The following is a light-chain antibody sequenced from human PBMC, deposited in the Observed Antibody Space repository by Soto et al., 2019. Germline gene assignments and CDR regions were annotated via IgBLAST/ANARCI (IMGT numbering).Light chain of an antibody. J-gene: IGKJ1*01. Sequence: VCTQSAYTVSLSPGERATLSCRASQSVSSNYLAWYQQKLGQAPRLLIYDASRRATGIPDRFSGSGSGTDFTLTISRLEPEDFVVYYCQQYGRSPTFGQGTKVDNK. V-gene: IGKV3-20*01. CDR3: QQYGRSPT. CDR1: QSVSSNY. CDR2: DAS.